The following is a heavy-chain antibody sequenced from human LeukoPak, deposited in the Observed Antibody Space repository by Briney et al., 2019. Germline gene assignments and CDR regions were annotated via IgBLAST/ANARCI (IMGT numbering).Heavy chain of an antibody. D-gene: IGHD3-22*01. J-gene: IGHJ4*02. CDR2: INPSGGST. CDR1: GYTFTSYY. Sequence: ASVKVSCKASGYTFTSYYMHWVRQAPGQGLEWMGIINPSGGSTSYAQKFQGRVTMTRDTSTSTVYMELSSLRSEDTAVCYCARASGRGSGYYYVYHYWGQGTLVTVSS. V-gene: IGHV1-46*01. CDR3: ARASGRGSGYYYVYHY.